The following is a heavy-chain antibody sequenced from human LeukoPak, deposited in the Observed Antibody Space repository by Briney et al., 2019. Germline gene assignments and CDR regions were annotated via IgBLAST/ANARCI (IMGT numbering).Heavy chain of an antibody. CDR1: GFTFSSYS. V-gene: IGHV3-30*04. Sequence: GGSLRLSCAGSGFTFSSYSIHWVRPVSGKGLEWVAVISYDGSNKYYADSVKGRFTISRDNSRNTVYLQMNSLRPEDTAVYSCARDLVGYGGGFDYWGQGTLVTVSS. J-gene: IGHJ4*02. CDR2: ISYDGSNK. D-gene: IGHD4-23*01. CDR3: ARDLVGYGGGFDY.